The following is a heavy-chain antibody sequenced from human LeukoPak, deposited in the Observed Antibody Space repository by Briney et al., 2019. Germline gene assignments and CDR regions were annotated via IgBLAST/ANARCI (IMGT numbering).Heavy chain of an antibody. CDR2: ISITDTTI. J-gene: IGHJ4*02. Sequence: GGSLRLSCAASGFTFSDYYMAWIRQAPGKGLEWVSYISITDTTIYYADSVKGRFTVSRNNAKNSLYLQMNSLRAEDTAVYYCARWNQQVGFDYWGQGTLVTVSS. CDR1: GFTFSDYY. CDR3: ARWNQQVGFDY. V-gene: IGHV3-11*01. D-gene: IGHD6-13*01.